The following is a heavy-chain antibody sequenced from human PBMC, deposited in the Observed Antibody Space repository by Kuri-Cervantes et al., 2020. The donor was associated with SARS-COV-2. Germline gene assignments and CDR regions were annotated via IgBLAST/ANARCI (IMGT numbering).Heavy chain of an antibody. J-gene: IGHJ3*02. D-gene: IGHD3-22*01. CDR2: INPSGGST. Sequence: ASVKVSCKASGYTFTSYYMHWVRQAPGQGLEWMGIINPSGGSTSYAQKFQGRVTMTRDTSTSTVYMELSSLRSEDTAVYYCAKDPTNDYYDSSGYYFRGAFDIWGQGTMVTVSS. V-gene: IGHV1-46*01. CDR3: AKDPTNDYYDSSGYYFRGAFDI. CDR1: GYTFTSYY.